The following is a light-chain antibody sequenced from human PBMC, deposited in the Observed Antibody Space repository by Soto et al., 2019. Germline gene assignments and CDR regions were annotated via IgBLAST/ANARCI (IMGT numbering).Light chain of an antibody. CDR3: QQYGSSPET. CDR2: GAS. CDR1: QSVSSSY. J-gene: IGKJ1*01. Sequence: EIVLTQSPGTLSLSPGERATLSCRASQSVSSSYLAWYQQKPGQAPRLLIYGASSRATVIPDRFSSSGSGTDFTLSISRLEPEDFAVYYCQQYGSSPETFGQGTKVEIK. V-gene: IGKV3-20*01.